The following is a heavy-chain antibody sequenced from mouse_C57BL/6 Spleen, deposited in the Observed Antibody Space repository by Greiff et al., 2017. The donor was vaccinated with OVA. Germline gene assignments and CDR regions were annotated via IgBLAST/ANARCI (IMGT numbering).Heavy chain of an antibody. J-gene: IGHJ4*01. Sequence: EVKLQQSGPELVKPGASVKISCKASGYTFTDYYMNWVKQSHGKSLEWIGDINPNNGGTSYNQKFKGKATLTVDKSSSTAYIELRSLTSEDSAVYYCATGYSYAMDYWGQGTSVTVSS. V-gene: IGHV1-26*01. CDR3: ATGYSYAMDY. CDR1: GYTFTDYY. CDR2: INPNNGGT. D-gene: IGHD2-3*01.